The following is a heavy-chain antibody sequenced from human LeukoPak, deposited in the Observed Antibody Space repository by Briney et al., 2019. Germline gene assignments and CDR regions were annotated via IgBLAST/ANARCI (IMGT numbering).Heavy chain of an antibody. V-gene: IGHV3-23*01. Sequence: PGGSLRLSCVASGFTFSSYAMSWVRQAPGKGLEWVSAISGSGGSTYYADSVKGRFTISRDNSKNTLDLQRNSLRAEDTAVYYCAKHYCSITTCYSWFDPWGQGTLVTVSS. CDR3: AKHYCSITTCYSWFDP. CDR2: ISGSGGST. J-gene: IGHJ5*02. CDR1: GFTFSSYA. D-gene: IGHD2-2*02.